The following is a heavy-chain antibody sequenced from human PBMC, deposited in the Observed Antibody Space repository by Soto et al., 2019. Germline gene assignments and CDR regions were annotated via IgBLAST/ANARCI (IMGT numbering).Heavy chain of an antibody. V-gene: IGHV4-61*01. CDR2: IYYSGST. CDR3: DRGSFEVDT. Sequence: QVQLQESGPGLVKPSETLSLTCTVSGDSVSSDTYYWTWIRQPPGKGLEWIAYIYYSGSTNSNPSLNSRVTISLDTSKNQFSLNLRSVTAADTAMYFCDRGSFEVDTWGQGTLVTVSS. J-gene: IGHJ5*01. CDR1: GDSVSSDTYY.